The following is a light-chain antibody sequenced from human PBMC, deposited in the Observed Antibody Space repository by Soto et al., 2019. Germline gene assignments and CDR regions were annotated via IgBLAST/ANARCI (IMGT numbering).Light chain of an antibody. CDR3: QSYDSDLRGYV. CDR1: SSNIGAGYD. J-gene: IGLJ1*01. Sequence: QSVLTQPPSVSGAPGQRATISCTGSSSNIGAGYDVHWYQQLPGIAPKLLIYTNNNRPSGVPDRFSGSKSGTSASLAITGLQAEDEADYYRQSYDSDLRGYVFGTATKATVL. CDR2: TNN. V-gene: IGLV1-40*01.